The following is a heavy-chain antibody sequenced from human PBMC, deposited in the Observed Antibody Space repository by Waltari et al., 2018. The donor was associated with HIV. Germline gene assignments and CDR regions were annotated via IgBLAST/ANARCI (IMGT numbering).Heavy chain of an antibody. CDR2: IIPIFGTQ. V-gene: IGHV1-69*01. CDR1: GATFLTSA. D-gene: IGHD6-6*01. Sequence: QVQLVQSGAEVKKPGSSLKVSCTASGATFLTSALNWFRQAPGQGLEWIGGIIPIFGTQKYAQKLRGRVTIAADESTSTAYMELRSLRSDDTAGYYCAIGTRPSEYNYHGMDVWGHRTSVTVS. J-gene: IGHJ6*02. CDR3: AIGTRPSEYNYHGMDV.